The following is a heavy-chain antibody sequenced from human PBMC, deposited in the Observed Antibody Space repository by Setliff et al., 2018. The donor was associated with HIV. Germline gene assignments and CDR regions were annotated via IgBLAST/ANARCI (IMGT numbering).Heavy chain of an antibody. J-gene: IGHJ4*02. Sequence: SVKVSCKASGTTLSTYLFTWVRQAPGQGFEWMGGIIPILGTEKFAQKFHGRVTLTADMSTNTAYMELRSLTSEDTAVYYCARDHQTMLWLDYWGQGTLVTVSS. CDR1: GTTLSTYL. D-gene: IGHD2-21*01. CDR3: ARDHQTMLWLDY. V-gene: IGHV1-69*10. CDR2: IIPILGTE.